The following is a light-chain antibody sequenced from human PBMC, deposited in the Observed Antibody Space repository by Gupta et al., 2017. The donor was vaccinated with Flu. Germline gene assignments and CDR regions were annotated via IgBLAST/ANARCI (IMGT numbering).Light chain of an antibody. CDR1: QSLSSY. V-gene: IGKV1-39*01. J-gene: IGKJ4*01. CDR2: AAS. Sequence: DIQMTQSPSSLSASVGDRVTITCRASQSLSSYLTWYQQKPGKAPQLLIYAASILQSGVPSRFSGRGSGTDFTLTSSMQQPEDFTTYYYQQSYNSRTFGGGTKVEIK. CDR3: QQSYNSRT.